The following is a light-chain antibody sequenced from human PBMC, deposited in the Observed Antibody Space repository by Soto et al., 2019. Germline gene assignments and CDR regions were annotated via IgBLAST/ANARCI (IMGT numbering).Light chain of an antibody. CDR2: AAS. V-gene: IGKV1-39*01. J-gene: IGKJ5*01. Sequence: DIQLTQSPSSLSASVGDRVSISCRASQSISNYLNWYQQKPGKAPKCLIFAASSLQSGVPSRFSGSGAGTDFTLTISSLQPEDFATYYCQQSYSTSITFGQGTRLEIK. CDR3: QQSYSTSIT. CDR1: QSISNY.